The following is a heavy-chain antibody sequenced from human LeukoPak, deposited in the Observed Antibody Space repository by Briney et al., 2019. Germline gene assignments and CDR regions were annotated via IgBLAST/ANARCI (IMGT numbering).Heavy chain of an antibody. D-gene: IGHD4/OR15-4a*01. CDR1: GDSISNYY. J-gene: IGHJ5*02. CDR2: VYYSGSS. V-gene: IGHV4-59*08. CDR3: ARSLTTGIDWFDP. Sequence: PSETLSLTYTVSGDSISNYYWSWIRQPPGKGLEWIGCVYYSGSSNYDPSLKSRVTISLDTSKNQFSLRLNSVNAADTAVYYCARSLTTGIDWFDPWGQGTLVTVSS.